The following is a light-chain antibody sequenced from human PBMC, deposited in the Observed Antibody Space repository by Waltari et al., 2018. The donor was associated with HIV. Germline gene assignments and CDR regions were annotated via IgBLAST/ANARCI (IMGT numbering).Light chain of an antibody. V-gene: IGKV2-28*01. J-gene: IGKJ4*01. CDR3: MGTLQTPRLT. CDR1: QSLLHTNGYNY. Sequence: DIVLTQSPLSLPVTPGEPACISCRSSQSLLHTNGYNYLDWYLQKPGQSPQLLIYLGSNRASGVPDRFSDAVSGADFTLKISRVEAEDVGVYYSMGTLQTPRLTFGGGTKVWIK. CDR2: LGS.